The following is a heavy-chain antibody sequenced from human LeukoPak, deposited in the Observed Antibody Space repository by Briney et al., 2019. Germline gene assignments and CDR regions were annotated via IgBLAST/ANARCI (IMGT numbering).Heavy chain of an antibody. J-gene: IGHJ4*02. CDR1: GCSISSYY. CDR3: ARVVGTNHFDY. Sequence: SETLSLTCTVSGCSISSYYWSWIRQPPGKGREWIGYIYYSGSTNYNPSLKSRVTISVDTSKNQFSLKLSSVTAADTAVYYCARVVGTNHFDYWGQGTLVTVSS. CDR2: IYYSGST. D-gene: IGHD6-19*01. V-gene: IGHV4-59*01.